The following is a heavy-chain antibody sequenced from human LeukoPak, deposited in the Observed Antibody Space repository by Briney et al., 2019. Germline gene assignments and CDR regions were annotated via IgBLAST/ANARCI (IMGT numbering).Heavy chain of an antibody. J-gene: IGHJ5*02. Sequence: PSETLSLTCTVSGGSISSYYWSWIRQPPGKGLEWIGEINHSGSTNYNPSLKSRVTISVDTSKNQFSLKLSSVTAADTAVYYCARGHRSNSNYVVWFDPWGQGTLVTVSS. CDR2: INHSGST. V-gene: IGHV4-34*01. CDR1: GGSISSYY. CDR3: ARGHRSNSNYVVWFDP. D-gene: IGHD4-11*01.